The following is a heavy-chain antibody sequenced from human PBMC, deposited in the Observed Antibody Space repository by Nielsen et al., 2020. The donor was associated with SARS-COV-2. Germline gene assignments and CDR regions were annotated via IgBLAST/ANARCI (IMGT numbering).Heavy chain of an antibody. CDR2: VFYGGST. Sequence: SETLSLTCTVSGGSISSSDHFWGWIRQPPGKGLEWIASVFYGGSTYYSPSLKSRSTISVDTSRNQFSLRLNSVTAADTAVYYCARQQTSHSTCYYYGMDVWGQGTTVTVSS. CDR1: GGSISSSDHF. CDR3: ARQQTSHSTCYYYGMDV. J-gene: IGHJ6*02. V-gene: IGHV4-39*01.